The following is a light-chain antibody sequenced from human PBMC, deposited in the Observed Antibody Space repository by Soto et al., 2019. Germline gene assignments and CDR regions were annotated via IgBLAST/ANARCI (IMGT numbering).Light chain of an antibody. CDR2: DDN. CDR3: CSYAGKSTYTWV. V-gene: IGLV2-11*01. CDR1: SSDVGGYDY. J-gene: IGLJ3*02. Sequence: QSALAQPRSVSGSPGRSVTIFCTGTSSDVGGYDYVSWYQQHPGKAPKLLIYDDNKRPSGVPDRFSGSKSGNTASLTVSGVQAEDEADYYCCSYAGKSTYTWVFGGGTRSPS.